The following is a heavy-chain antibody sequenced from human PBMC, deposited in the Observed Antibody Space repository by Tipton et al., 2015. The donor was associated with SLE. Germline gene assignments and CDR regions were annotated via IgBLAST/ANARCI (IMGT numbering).Heavy chain of an antibody. V-gene: IGHV4-34*09. CDR3: ARETLVYYYDSSGPLDY. J-gene: IGHJ4*02. CDR2: VNHSGST. D-gene: IGHD3-22*01. Sequence: TLSLTCAVYGGPFNLYSWSWIRQSPDKGLEWIGEVNHSGSTYYNPSLKSRVTISVDTSKNQFSLKLSSVTAADTAVYYCARETLVYYYDSSGPLDYWGQGTLVTISS. CDR1: GGPFNLYS.